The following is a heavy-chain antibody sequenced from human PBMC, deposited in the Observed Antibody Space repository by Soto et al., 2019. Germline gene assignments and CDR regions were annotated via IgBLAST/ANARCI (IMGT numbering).Heavy chain of an antibody. Sequence: SETLSLTCAVYSGSFSGYYWTWIRQPPGKGLEWIGEINHSGSTNYIPSLKSRVSISVDMSKNQFSLKLTSVTAADTAVYYCARGRDYDLWSAYPGDFDYWGQGSLVTVSS. CDR3: ARGRDYDLWSAYPGDFDY. CDR2: INHSGST. J-gene: IGHJ4*02. D-gene: IGHD3-3*01. V-gene: IGHV4-34*01. CDR1: SGSFSGYY.